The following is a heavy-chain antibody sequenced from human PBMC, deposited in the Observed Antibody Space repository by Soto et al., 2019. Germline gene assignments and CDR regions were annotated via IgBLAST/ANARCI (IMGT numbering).Heavy chain of an antibody. CDR2: ISSSSSYI. D-gene: IGHD4-17*01. V-gene: IGHV3-21*01. J-gene: IGHJ4*02. CDR1: GFTFRSYT. Sequence: EVQLVESGGGLVKPGGSLRLSCAASGFTFRSYTMNWVRQAPGKGLEWVSSISSSSSYIYYADSLKGRFTISRDNAKNSQYLQMNSLRAEDTAVYYCARDHRYGDYPFDYWGQGTLVTVSS. CDR3: ARDHRYGDYPFDY.